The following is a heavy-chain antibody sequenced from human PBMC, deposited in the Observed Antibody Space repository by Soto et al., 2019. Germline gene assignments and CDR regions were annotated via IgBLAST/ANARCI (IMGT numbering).Heavy chain of an antibody. CDR1: GYSFSTHW. CDR3: ARSQFDYVWGTSGYFDS. D-gene: IGHD3-16*01. J-gene: IGHJ4*02. V-gene: IGHV5-51*01. CDR2: IYPGDSDA. Sequence: PGESLKISCKGSGYSFSTHWVGGVRQMPGKGLEWMGIIYPGDSDARYSPSFKGQVTISVDESTTTAFLQWSSLKASDTAMYFCARSQFDYVWGTSGYFDSWGQGTLVTVSS.